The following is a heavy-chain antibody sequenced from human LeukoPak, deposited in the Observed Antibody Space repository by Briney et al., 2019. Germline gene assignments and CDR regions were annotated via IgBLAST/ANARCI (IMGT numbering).Heavy chain of an antibody. CDR2: INPNSGGT. V-gene: IGHV1-2*02. J-gene: IGHJ4*02. CDR3: ARFYSGYDTSIPDLDY. CDR1: GYTFTGYY. D-gene: IGHD5-12*01. Sequence: GASVKVSCKTSGYTFTGYYMHWVRQAPGQGLEWMGWINPNSGGTNYAQKFQGRVTMTRDTSISTAYMELSRLRSDDTAVYYCARFYSGYDTSIPDLDYWGQGTLVTVSS.